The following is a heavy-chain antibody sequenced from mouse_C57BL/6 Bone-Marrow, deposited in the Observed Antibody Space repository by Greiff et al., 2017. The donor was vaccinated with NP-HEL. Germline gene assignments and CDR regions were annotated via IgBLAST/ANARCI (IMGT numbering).Heavy chain of an antibody. J-gene: IGHJ2*01. CDR3: TTRIYYCVDY. V-gene: IGHV14-4*01. CDR2: IDPENGDT. Sequence: EVMLVESGAELVRPGASVKLSCTASGFNIKDDYMHWVKQRPEQGLEWIGWIDPENGDTEYASKFQGKATITADTSSNTAYLQLSSLTSEDTAVYYCTTRIYYCVDYWGQGTTLTVSS. CDR1: GFNIKDDY. D-gene: IGHD1-1*01.